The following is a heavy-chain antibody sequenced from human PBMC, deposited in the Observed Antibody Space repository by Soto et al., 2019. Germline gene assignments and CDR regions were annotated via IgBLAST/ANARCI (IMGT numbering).Heavy chain of an antibody. CDR2: ISTYNGNT. D-gene: IGHD3-22*01. Sequence: QVQLVQSGAEVKKPGASVKVSCKASGYTFTTYGMSWVRQAPGQGLDWMGWISTYNGNTKYAERLQGRVTMTTDTTTSTAYMELRSLRSDDTAVYYCARGPTDYYDNSGDYFLDYWGQGTLVNFSS. CDR1: GYTFTTYG. V-gene: IGHV1-18*01. J-gene: IGHJ4*02. CDR3: ARGPTDYYDNSGDYFLDY.